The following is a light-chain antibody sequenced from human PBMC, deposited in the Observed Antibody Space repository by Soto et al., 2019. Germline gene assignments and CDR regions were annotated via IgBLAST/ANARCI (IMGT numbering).Light chain of an antibody. CDR1: DTDIGAGFD. J-gene: IGLJ7*01. Sequence: QSVLTQPPSVSGAPGQRVTISCTGSDTDIGAGFDVHWYQQLPATAPTLLIFGSNIRPSGVPDRFSGSKSGTSASLAIKGLQAEDGANYYCQSCDGGLNCRVFGGGTQLTVL. CDR2: GSN. V-gene: IGLV1-40*01. CDR3: QSCDGGLNCRV.